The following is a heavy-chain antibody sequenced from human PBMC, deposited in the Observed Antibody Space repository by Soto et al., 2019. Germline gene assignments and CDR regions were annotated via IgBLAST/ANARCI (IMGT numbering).Heavy chain of an antibody. J-gene: IGHJ3*02. CDR2: INAGNGNT. CDR1: GYTFTSYA. CDR3: ALKSHDSSGSQSGAFDI. Sequence: ASVKVSCKASGYTFTSYAMHWVHQAPGQRLEWMGWINAGNGNTKYSQKFQGRVTITRDTSASTAYMELGSLRSEDTAVYYCALKSHDSSGSQSGAFDIWGQGTMVTVSS. D-gene: IGHD6-19*01. V-gene: IGHV1-3*01.